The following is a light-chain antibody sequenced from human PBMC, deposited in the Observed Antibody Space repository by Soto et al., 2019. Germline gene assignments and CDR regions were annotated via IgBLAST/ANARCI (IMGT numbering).Light chain of an antibody. CDR1: RSVSSY. J-gene: IGKJ1*01. Sequence: LTQSPATLSLSPGESAPLSCRATRSVSSYLAWYQQNPGQAPRLLIYGASSRATGIPDRFSGSGSGTDFTLTISRLEPEDFAVYYCQQYGSSGTFGQGTKVDIK. V-gene: IGKV3-20*01. CDR3: QQYGSSGT. CDR2: GAS.